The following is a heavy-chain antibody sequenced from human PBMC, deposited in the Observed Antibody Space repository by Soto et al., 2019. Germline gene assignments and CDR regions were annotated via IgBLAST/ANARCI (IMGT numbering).Heavy chain of an antibody. CDR1: GGSITRGDYN. V-gene: IGHV4-31*03. J-gene: IGHJ4*02. D-gene: IGHD5-12*01. CDR2: IYYSGST. Sequence: PSETLPVTGTVCGGSITRGDYNWSCILEHPGKGLEWIGYIYYSGSTFYNPSLKSRITISVDTSKNQFSLTLSSVNAADTAVYHYERAPYSGFQFHYWGQGTLVTVS. CDR3: ERAPYSGFQFHY.